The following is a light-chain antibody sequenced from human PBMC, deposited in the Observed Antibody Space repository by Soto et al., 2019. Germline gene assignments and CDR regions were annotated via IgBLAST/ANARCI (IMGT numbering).Light chain of an antibody. Sequence: QSALTHPASLSGSPVQSITISCTGTSIDVGGYNYVSWYQHHPGKAPKLLIYDVNNRPSGVSDRFSGSKSGNTASLTISGLQTEDEADYYCSSYTSIITVVFGGGTKVTVL. J-gene: IGLJ2*01. CDR3: SSYTSIITVV. V-gene: IGLV2-14*01. CDR2: DVN. CDR1: SIDVGGYNY.